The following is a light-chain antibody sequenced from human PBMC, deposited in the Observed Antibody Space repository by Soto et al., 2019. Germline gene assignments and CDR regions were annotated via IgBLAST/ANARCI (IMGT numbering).Light chain of an antibody. J-gene: IGKJ5*01. V-gene: IGKV3-11*01. CDR3: QQRSSWPPIT. CDR1: TLFSHSY. CDR2: DAS. Sequence: EIVLAQSPDTLSLSAGDRATLSCSASTLFSHSYLAWYHRKPGQAPRLLIYDASNRATGIPARFSSSGSGTDFTLTISSLEPEDFAVYYCQQRSSWPPITFGQGTRLEIK.